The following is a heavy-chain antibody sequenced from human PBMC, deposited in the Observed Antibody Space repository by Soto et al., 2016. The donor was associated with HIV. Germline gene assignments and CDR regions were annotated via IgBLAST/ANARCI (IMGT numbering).Heavy chain of an antibody. CDR2: INNDGSAI. Sequence: EVQLVESGGGLVQPGGSLRLSCAASGFTFSSFWMHWVRQAPGKGLVWVSRINNDGSAITYADSVRGRFTISRDNTKNIVYLQMNSLRAEDTAVYYCARYWGGYSSAWLRYSHFFDYWGQGILVTVSS. CDR3: ARYWGGYSSAWLRYSHFFDY. D-gene: IGHD6-19*01. V-gene: IGHV3-74*01. CDR1: GFTFSSFW. J-gene: IGHJ4*02.